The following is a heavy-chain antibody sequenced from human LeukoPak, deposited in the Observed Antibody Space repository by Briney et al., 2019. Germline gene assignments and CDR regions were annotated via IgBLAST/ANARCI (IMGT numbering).Heavy chain of an antibody. V-gene: IGHV3-30*18. Sequence: GGSLRLSCAASGFTFSSYCMHWVRQAPGKGLEWVAVISYDGSNKYYADSVKGRFTISRDNSKNTLYLQMNSLRAEDTAVYYCAKSHDSSGYFDYWGQGTLVTVSS. CDR2: ISYDGSNK. J-gene: IGHJ4*02. CDR1: GFTFSSYC. D-gene: IGHD3-22*01. CDR3: AKSHDSSGYFDY.